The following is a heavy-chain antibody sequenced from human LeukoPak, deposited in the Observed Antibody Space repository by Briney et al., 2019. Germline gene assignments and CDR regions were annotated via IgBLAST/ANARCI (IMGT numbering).Heavy chain of an antibody. CDR2: IIPIFGTA. J-gene: IGHJ4*02. CDR3: AKDYYDSSGYFDY. CDR1: GGTFSSYA. V-gene: IGHV1-69*05. D-gene: IGHD3-22*01. Sequence: SVKVSCKASGGTFSSYAISWVRQAPGQGLEWMGRIIPIFGTANYAQKFQGRVTITTDESTSTAYMELSSLRSEDTAVYYCAKDYYDSSGYFDYWGQGTLVTVSS.